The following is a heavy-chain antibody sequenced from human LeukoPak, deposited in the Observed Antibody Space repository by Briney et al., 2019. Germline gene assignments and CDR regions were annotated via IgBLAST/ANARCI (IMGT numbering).Heavy chain of an antibody. CDR2: IFPGDADT. D-gene: IGHD6-19*01. Sequence: GESLKFSCKASGYSFTSYWFGWVRQLPGKGLEWMGIIFPGDADTSYNPSLKGHVTISADKSNSTAYMQWSSLKASDTAMYYCARGGIAVAGTHPIDYWGQGTLVTVSS. CDR1: GYSFTSYW. J-gene: IGHJ4*02. CDR3: ARGGIAVAGTHPIDY. V-gene: IGHV5-51*01.